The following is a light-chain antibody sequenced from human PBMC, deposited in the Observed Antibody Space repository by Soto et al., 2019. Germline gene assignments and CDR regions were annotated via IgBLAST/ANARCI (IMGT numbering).Light chain of an antibody. Sequence: IHMTHSPPSLSASVLYRVTISCRASLGIANYVLWYQQRPGKVPKLLIYGASSLLSGVPSRFSGSGSGTDFTLTISRLEPEDFAVYYCQQYGSSITFGQGTRLEIK. J-gene: IGKJ5*01. V-gene: IGKV1-27*01. CDR2: GAS. CDR3: QQYGSSIT. CDR1: LGIANY.